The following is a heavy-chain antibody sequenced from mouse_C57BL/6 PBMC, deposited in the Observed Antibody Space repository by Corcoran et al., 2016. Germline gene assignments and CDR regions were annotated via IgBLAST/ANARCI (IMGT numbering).Heavy chain of an antibody. CDR2: INPYNGGT. D-gene: IGHD1-1*01. V-gene: IGHV1-19*01. CDR3: ARPIYYGSWFAY. Sequence: EVQLQQSGPVLVKPGASVKMSCKASGYTFTDSYMNWVKQSHGKSLEWIGVINPYNGGTSYNQKFKGKATLTVDKSSSTAYMELNSLTSEDSAVYYCARPIYYGSWFAYWGQGTLVTVSA. J-gene: IGHJ3*01. CDR1: GYTFTDSY.